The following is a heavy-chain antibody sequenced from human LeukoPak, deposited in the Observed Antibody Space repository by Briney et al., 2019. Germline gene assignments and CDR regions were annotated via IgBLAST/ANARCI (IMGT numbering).Heavy chain of an antibody. Sequence: GGSLRLSCAASGFTFSSYSMNWVRQAPGKGLEWVSYISSSSSTIYYADSVRGRFTISRDNAKNSLYLQMNSLTAEDTAVYYCARDRGPLDYWGQGTLVTVSS. V-gene: IGHV3-48*01. CDR3: ARDRGPLDY. J-gene: IGHJ4*02. CDR1: GFTFSSYS. D-gene: IGHD5-12*01. CDR2: ISSSSSTI.